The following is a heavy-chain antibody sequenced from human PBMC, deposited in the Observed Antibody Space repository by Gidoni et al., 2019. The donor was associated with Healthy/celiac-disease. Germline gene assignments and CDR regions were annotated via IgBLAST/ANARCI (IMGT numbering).Heavy chain of an antibody. CDR3: ARGGSSGSYYWAFDY. J-gene: IGHJ4*02. Sequence: EVQLVQSGGEVKKPGESLKLSCKGSGYSFTSYWICWVRQMPGKGLEWMGIIYPCDTDTRYSPSFQGQVTISADKSISTAYLQWSSLKASDTAMYYCARGGSSGSYYWAFDYWGQGTLVTVSS. CDR1: GYSFTSYW. V-gene: IGHV5-51*01. D-gene: IGHD1-26*01. CDR2: IYPCDTDT.